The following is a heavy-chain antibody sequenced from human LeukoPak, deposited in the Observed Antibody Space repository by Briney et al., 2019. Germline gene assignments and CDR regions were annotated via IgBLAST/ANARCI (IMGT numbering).Heavy chain of an antibody. Sequence: GGSLRLSCAASGFTFSSYGMHWVRQAPGKGLEWVAVISYDGSNKYYADSVKGRFTISRDNSKNTLYLQMNSLRAEDTAVYYCAKDAGSSQAFDYWGQGTLVTVSS. V-gene: IGHV3-30*18. D-gene: IGHD2-15*01. CDR3: AKDAGSSQAFDY. J-gene: IGHJ4*02. CDR1: GFTFSSYG. CDR2: ISYDGSNK.